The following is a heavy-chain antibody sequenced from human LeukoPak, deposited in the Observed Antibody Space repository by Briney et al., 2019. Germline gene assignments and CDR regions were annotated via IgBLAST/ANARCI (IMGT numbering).Heavy chain of an antibody. J-gene: IGHJ4*02. V-gene: IGHV3-15*01. CDR1: RFTVSNAW. Sequence: GRSLRLSCAASRFTVSNAWMTWVGQAPGKGLEWVGRSKTKTDGGTTDYAAPVKGRFTISRDDSKNTLYLQMNSLKTEDTAVYYCTATLGYWGQGTLVTVSS. CDR3: TATLGY. CDR2: SKTKTDGGTT. D-gene: IGHD6-13*01.